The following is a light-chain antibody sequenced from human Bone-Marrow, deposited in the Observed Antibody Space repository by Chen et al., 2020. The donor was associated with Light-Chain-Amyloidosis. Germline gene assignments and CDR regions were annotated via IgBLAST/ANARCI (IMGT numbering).Light chain of an antibody. V-gene: IGLV3-21*02. CDR3: QVWERSSDRPV. CDR2: DDS. Sequence: SYVLTQPYSVSVAPGQTATIACGRNNIGSTSVHWYQQPPGQAPLLVVYDDSDRPSGSPERLSGSNSGNTATLTISRVEAGDEADYYCQVWERSSDRPVFGGGTKLTVL. CDR1: NIGSTS. J-gene: IGLJ3*02.